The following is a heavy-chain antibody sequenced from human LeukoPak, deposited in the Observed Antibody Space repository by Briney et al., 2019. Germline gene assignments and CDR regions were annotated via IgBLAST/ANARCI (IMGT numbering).Heavy chain of an antibody. D-gene: IGHD4-17*01. V-gene: IGHV1-8*01. Sequence: ASVKVSCKASGYTFTSYDINWVRQATGQGLEWMGWMNPNSGNTGYAQKFQGRVTMTRDMSTSTVYMELSSLRSEDTAVYYCARDGDGDYVHFDYWGQGTLVTVSS. CDR1: GYTFTSYD. J-gene: IGHJ4*02. CDR2: MNPNSGNT. CDR3: ARDGDGDYVHFDY.